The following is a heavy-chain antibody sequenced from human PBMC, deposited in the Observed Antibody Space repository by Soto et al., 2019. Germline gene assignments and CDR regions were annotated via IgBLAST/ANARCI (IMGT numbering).Heavy chain of an antibody. Sequence: QVQLLESGPGLVKPSQTLSLTCSVSGDSISNLDYFWAWIRQPPGQALEYIGYIYKSATTYYNPSFESRVAISVDTSKSQFSLYVTSVTAADTAVYFCAIGRYCLTGRCFPNWFDSWGQGALVTVSS. CDR3: AIGRYCLTGRCFPNWFDS. J-gene: IGHJ5*01. CDR2: IYKSATT. D-gene: IGHD7-27*01. CDR1: GDSISNLDYF. V-gene: IGHV4-30-4*01.